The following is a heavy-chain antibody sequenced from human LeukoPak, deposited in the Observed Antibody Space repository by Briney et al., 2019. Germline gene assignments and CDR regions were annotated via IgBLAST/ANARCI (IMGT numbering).Heavy chain of an antibody. J-gene: IGHJ4*02. V-gene: IGHV3-66*01. CDR3: ARGTRYSSGYIGDY. CDR2: IYSGGST. Sequence: GGSLRLSCAASGFTVSSNYMSWVRQAPGKGLEWVSVIYSGGSTYYADSVKGRFTISRDNSKNTLYLQMNSLRAEDMAVYYCARGTRYSSGYIGDYWGQGTLVTVSP. CDR1: GFTVSSNY. D-gene: IGHD5-18*01.